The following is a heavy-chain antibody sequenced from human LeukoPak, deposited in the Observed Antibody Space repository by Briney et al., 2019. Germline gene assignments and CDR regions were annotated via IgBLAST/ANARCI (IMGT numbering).Heavy chain of an antibody. Sequence: PSETLSLTCAVYGGSFSGYYWSWIRQPPGKGLGWIGEINHSGSTNYNPSLKSRVTISVDTSKNQFSLKLSSVTAADTAVYYCARGLTHPSSKRGPLRGYAFDIWGQGTMVTVSS. CDR3: ARGLTHPSSKRGPLRGYAFDI. CDR1: GGSFSGYY. D-gene: IGHD6-13*01. V-gene: IGHV4-34*01. J-gene: IGHJ3*02. CDR2: INHSGST.